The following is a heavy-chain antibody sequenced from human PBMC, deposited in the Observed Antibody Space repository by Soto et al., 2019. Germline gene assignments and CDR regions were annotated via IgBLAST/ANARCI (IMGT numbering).Heavy chain of an antibody. V-gene: IGHV4-4*02. Sequence: SDTLSLTCAITGSSITSSNWWSRVREPPGKGLEWIGEIYHSGSTNYNPSLKSRVTISVDKSKNQFSLKLSSVTAADTAVYYCARDQGVVRGVIISNSYYYYGMDVWGQGTTVT. J-gene: IGHJ6*02. D-gene: IGHD3-10*01. CDR3: ARDQGVVRGVIISNSYYYYGMDV. CDR1: GSSITSSNW. CDR2: IYHSGST.